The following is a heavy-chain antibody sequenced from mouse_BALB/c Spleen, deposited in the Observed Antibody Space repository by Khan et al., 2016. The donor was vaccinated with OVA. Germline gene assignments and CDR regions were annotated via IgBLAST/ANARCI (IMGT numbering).Heavy chain of an antibody. Sequence: EVQLQESGPGLVKPSQSLSLTCSVTGYSITSGYFWNWIRQFPGNKLEWMGYIRYDGDSNYNPSLQNRIPITRDTSKNRFFLKLNSRIPEDTATYYCARGGSSGPAWFTDWGQGTLVTVSA. CDR3: ARGGSSGPAWFTD. CDR1: GYSITSGYF. J-gene: IGHJ3*01. D-gene: IGHD3-1*01. V-gene: IGHV3-6*02. CDR2: IRYDGDS.